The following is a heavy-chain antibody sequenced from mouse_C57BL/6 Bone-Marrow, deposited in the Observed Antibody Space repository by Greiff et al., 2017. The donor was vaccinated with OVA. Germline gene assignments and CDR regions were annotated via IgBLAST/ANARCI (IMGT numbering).Heavy chain of an antibody. CDR2: IRLKSDNYAT. Sequence: EVKLEESGGGLVQPGGSMKLSCVASGFTFSNYWMNWVRQSPEKGLEWVAQIRLKSDNYATHYAESVKGRFTITRNDSKSSVYLQMNNLRAEDTGIYYCTDDLYAMDYWGQGTSVTVSS. J-gene: IGHJ4*01. CDR1: GFTFSNYW. CDR3: TDDLYAMDY. D-gene: IGHD2-3*01. V-gene: IGHV6-3*01.